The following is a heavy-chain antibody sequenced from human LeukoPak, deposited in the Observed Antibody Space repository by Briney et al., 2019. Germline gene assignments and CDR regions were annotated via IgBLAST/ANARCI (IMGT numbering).Heavy chain of an antibody. CDR2: INPNSGGT. CDR3: ARGRRVQLERRAPFDY. V-gene: IGHV1-2*02. D-gene: IGHD1-1*01. Sequence: ASVKVSCKASGYTFTGYYMHWVRQAPGQGLEWMGWINPNSGGTNYARKFQGRVTMTRDTSISTAYMELSRLRSDDTAVYYCARGRRVQLERRAPFDYWGQGTLVTVSS. CDR1: GYTFTGYY. J-gene: IGHJ4*02.